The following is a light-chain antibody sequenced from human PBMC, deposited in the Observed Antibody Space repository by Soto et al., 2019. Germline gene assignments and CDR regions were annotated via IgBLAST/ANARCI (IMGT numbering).Light chain of an antibody. CDR3: NSYASSSTSYV. V-gene: IGLV2-14*01. CDR1: SSDVGGSNY. Sequence: QSVLTQPASVSGSPGQSITISCIGTSSDVGGSNYVSWYQQYPGKAPKLMIYEVSNRPSGVSYRFSGSKSGNTASLTISGLQPEDEADYYCNSYASSSTSYVFGTGTKLTVL. CDR2: EVS. J-gene: IGLJ1*01.